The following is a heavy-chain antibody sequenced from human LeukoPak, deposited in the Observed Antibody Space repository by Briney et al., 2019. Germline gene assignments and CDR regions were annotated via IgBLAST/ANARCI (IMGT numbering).Heavy chain of an antibody. D-gene: IGHD4/OR15-4a*01. CDR3: TRAPGNDYYPYYYMDV. J-gene: IGHJ6*03. Sequence: SETLSLTCTVSGGSISSYYWSWIRQPPGKGLEWIGYIYYSGSTNYNPSLKSRVTISVDTSKNQFSLKVSSVTAADTAVYYCTRAPGNDYYPYYYMDVWGKGTTVTVSS. V-gene: IGHV4-59*01. CDR1: GGSISSYY. CDR2: IYYSGST.